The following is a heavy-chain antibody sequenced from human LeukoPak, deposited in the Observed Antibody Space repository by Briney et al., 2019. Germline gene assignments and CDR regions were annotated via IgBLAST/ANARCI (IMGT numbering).Heavy chain of an antibody. CDR1: GGSISSYY. V-gene: IGHV4-4*07. CDR2: IDSSGST. J-gene: IGHJ4*02. D-gene: IGHD4-17*01. Sequence: SETLSLTCTVAGGSISSYYWSWIRQPAGKGLEWIGRIDSSGSTNHNPSLKSRVTMSLDTSKNQFSLKLSSVTAADTAVYYCAYSTVLPRGYYWGQGTLVPVSS. CDR3: AYSTVLPRGYY.